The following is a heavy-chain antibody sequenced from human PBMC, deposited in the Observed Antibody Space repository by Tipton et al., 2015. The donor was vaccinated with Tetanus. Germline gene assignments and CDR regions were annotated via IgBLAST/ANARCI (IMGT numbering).Heavy chain of an antibody. D-gene: IGHD3-10*01. J-gene: IGHJ4*02. V-gene: IGHV4-61*08. CDR2: ISDSGLS. CDR3: TRANHEFPKKGPFDS. Sequence: TLSLTCSVSGASLRSGDYNWSWIRQPPGKGLEWLAYISDSGLSNSNYFLKSRITISRDTSRNQFSLKLTSVTAADTAVYYCTRANHEFPKKGPFDSWGQGILVTVSS. CDR1: GASLRSGDYN.